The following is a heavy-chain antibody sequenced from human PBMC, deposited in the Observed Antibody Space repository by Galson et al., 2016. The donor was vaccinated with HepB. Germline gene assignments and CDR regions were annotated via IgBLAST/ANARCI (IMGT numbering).Heavy chain of an antibody. J-gene: IGHJ1*01. Sequence: SLRLSCAASGFPFSGFSMNWVGQAPGKGLEWIAYISGSSGDTKYADSVRGRFIISRDNGKNSLYLQMNSLRPEDTAIYYCAKDYYGSASSMHWGQGTLVTVSA. CDR3: AKDYYGSASSMH. D-gene: IGHD3-10*01. V-gene: IGHV3-48*01. CDR2: ISGSSGDT. CDR1: GFPFSGFS.